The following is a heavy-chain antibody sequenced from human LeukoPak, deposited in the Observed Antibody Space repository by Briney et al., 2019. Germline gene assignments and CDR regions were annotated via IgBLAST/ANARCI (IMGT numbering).Heavy chain of an antibody. CDR2: INWHGGST. D-gene: IGHD4-11*01. CDR1: GFTFEDYG. V-gene: IGHV3-20*04. Sequence: GGSLRLSCVASGFTFEDYGMSWVRQPAGKGLEWVSSINWHGGSTHYAESVKGRFTISRDNAKNSLFLQMNSLRAEDTAMYYCARANYSPYYFDYWGQGTLVTVSS. J-gene: IGHJ4*02. CDR3: ARANYSPYYFDY.